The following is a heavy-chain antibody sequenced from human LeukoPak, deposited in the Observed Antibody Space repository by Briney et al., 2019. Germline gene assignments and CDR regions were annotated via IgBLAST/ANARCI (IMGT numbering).Heavy chain of an antibody. D-gene: IGHD4-17*01. CDR3: ARDEHYEVDD. CDR2: IGVYSGNT. V-gene: IGHV1-18*04. CDR1: GYTXTSYY. Sequence: GASVKVSCKASGYTXTSYYMHGVRQAPGQGLEWMGWIGVYSGNTNYAQKFQGRVTMTTDTSTSTVYMELRSLRSDDTAIYYCARDEHYEVDDWGQGTLVTVSS. J-gene: IGHJ4*02.